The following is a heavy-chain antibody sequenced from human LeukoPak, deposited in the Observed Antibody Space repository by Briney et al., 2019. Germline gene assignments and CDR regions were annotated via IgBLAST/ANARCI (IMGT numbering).Heavy chain of an antibody. CDR1: GYRFTSYW. Sequence: GESLKISCKGSGYRFTSYWIAWVRQKPGKGLELMGIVSPANSETLYSPSFQGQVTMSADSSTAYLQWSRLKASDTAIYYCARRGGNWLDPWGQGTLVTVSS. CDR2: VSPANSET. CDR3: ARRGGNWLDP. D-gene: IGHD3-16*01. J-gene: IGHJ5*02. V-gene: IGHV5-51*01.